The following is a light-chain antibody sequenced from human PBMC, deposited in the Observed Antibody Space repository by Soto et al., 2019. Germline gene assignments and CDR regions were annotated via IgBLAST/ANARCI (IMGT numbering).Light chain of an antibody. CDR1: QSVSSSY. Sequence: EIVMTQSPATLSVSPGERATLSCRASQSVSSSYLAWYQQKPXXAPRLLIYDGSNRATGIPAMFSGGGSGXXFTLIIDRLEPEDFAIDHCQQRSNWPPITFGQGTRLEIK. V-gene: IGKV3D-20*02. CDR2: DGS. J-gene: IGKJ5*01. CDR3: QQRSNWPPIT.